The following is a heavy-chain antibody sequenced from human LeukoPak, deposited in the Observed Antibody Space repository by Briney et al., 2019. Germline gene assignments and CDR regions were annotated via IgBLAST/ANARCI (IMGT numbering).Heavy chain of an antibody. CDR2: IYYSGST. CDR1: GGSISSYY. CDR3: ARVRAAAGLIDY. V-gene: IGHV4-59*01. D-gene: IGHD6-13*01. J-gene: IGHJ4*02. Sequence: SETLSLTCTVSGGSISSYYWGWIRQPPGKGLEWIGYIYYSGSTNYNPSLKSRVTISVDTSKNQFSLKLSSVTAADTAVYYCARVRAAAGLIDYWGQGTLVTVSS.